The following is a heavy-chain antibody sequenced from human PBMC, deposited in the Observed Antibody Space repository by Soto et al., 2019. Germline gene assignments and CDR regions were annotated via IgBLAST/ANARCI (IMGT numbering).Heavy chain of an antibody. V-gene: IGHV3-30*18. CDR1: GFTFSSYG. CDR2: ISYDGSNQ. Sequence: XXSLRLSCAASGFTFSSYGMHWVLQAPGKGLECVAIISYDGSNQYYADSVKGRFTISRDNSKNTLYLQMNSLRDEDTAVYYCAKALGELSPESYDHWGQGVLVTVSS. D-gene: IGHD3-16*02. J-gene: IGHJ4*02. CDR3: AKALGELSPESYDH.